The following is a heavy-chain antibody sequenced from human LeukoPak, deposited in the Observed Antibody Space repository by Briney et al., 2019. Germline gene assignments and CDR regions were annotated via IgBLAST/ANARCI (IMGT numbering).Heavy chain of an antibody. D-gene: IGHD4-11*01. Sequence: GGSLRLSCAASGFTFSSYAMSWVRQAPGKGLEWVSAIRGSGGSTYYADSVKGRFTISRDNSKNTLYLQMNSLRAEDTAVYYCAKGLYSNYELGLDYWGQGTLVTVSS. CDR2: IRGSGGST. CDR3: AKGLYSNYELGLDY. CDR1: GFTFSSYA. J-gene: IGHJ4*02. V-gene: IGHV3-23*01.